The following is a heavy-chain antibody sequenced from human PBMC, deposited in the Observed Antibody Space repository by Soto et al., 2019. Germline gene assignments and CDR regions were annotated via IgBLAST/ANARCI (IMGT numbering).Heavy chain of an antibody. J-gene: IGHJ4*02. V-gene: IGHV3-23*01. CDR2: ISGSGGST. Sequence: PGGSLRLSCAASGFTFSSYAMSWVRQAPGKGLEWVSAISGSGGSTYYADSVKGRFTISRDNSKNTLYLQMNSLRAEDTAVYYCAKALPPGYYDFPLGLDHWGQGTLVTVSS. CDR1: GFTFSSYA. CDR3: AKALPPGYYDFPLGLDH. D-gene: IGHD3-3*01.